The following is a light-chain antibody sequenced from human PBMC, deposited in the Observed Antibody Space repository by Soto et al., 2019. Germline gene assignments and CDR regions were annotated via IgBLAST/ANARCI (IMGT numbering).Light chain of an antibody. Sequence: QAVVTQPPSASGTPWQRVTISCSGSSSNIGSNTVNWYQQLPGTAPKLLIYSNNQRPSGVPDRFSGSKSGTSASLAISGLQSEDEADYYCAAWDDSLNGPVFGGGTKLTVL. J-gene: IGLJ2*01. CDR2: SNN. V-gene: IGLV1-44*01. CDR3: AAWDDSLNGPV. CDR1: SSNIGSNT.